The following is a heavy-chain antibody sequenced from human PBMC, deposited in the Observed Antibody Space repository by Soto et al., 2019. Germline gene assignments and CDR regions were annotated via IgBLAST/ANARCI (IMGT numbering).Heavy chain of an antibody. V-gene: IGHV4-59*12. CDR3: ARDYYGSGSPYYGMDV. D-gene: IGHD3-10*01. J-gene: IGHJ6*02. CDR2: IYYNVNT. CDR1: GGSISSYY. Sequence: SETLSLTCTVSGGSISSYYWSWIRQPPGKGLEWIGYIYYNVNTNYNPSLKSRVTISVDTSKNQFSLKLSSVTAADTAVYYCARDYYGSGSPYYGMDVWGQGTTVTVSS.